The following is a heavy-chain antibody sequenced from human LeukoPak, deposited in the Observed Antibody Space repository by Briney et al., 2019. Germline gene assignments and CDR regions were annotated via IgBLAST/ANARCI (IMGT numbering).Heavy chain of an antibody. CDR3: AKGGYDYGDVIDY. CDR2: ISWNSGSI. CDR1: GFTFDDYA. V-gene: IGHV3-9*03. Sequence: GRSLRLSCAASGFTFDDYAMHWVRQAPGKGLEWVSGISWNSGSIGYVDSVKGRFTISRDNAKNSLYLQMNSLRAEDMALYYCAKGGYDYGDVIDYWGQGTLVTVPS. D-gene: IGHD4-17*01. J-gene: IGHJ4*02.